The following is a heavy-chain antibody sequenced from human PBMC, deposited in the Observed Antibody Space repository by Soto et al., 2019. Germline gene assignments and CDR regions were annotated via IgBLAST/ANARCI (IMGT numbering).Heavy chain of an antibody. D-gene: IGHD2-15*01. CDR3: ARDKVAGNYYYYYGMDV. Sequence: PGGSLRLSCAASGFTFSSYAMHRVRQAPGKGLEWVAVISYDGSNKYYADSVKGRFTISRDNSKNTLYLQMNSLRAEDTAVYYCARDKVAGNYYYYYGMDVWGQGTRVTFSS. J-gene: IGHJ6*02. CDR1: GFTFSSYA. V-gene: IGHV3-30-3*01. CDR2: ISYDGSNK.